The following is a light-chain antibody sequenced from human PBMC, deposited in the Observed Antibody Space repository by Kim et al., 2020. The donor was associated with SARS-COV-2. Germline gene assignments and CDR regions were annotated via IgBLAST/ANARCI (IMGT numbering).Light chain of an antibody. CDR2: GKN. Sequence: VALGQTDRITCQGDSLRSYYATWYQQTPGQAPILVIYGKNNRPSGIPDRFSGSSSGNTASLTITGTQAGDEADYYCNSRDSNENVFFGGGTQLTVL. J-gene: IGLJ2*01. CDR1: SLRSYY. V-gene: IGLV3-19*01. CDR3: NSRDSNENVF.